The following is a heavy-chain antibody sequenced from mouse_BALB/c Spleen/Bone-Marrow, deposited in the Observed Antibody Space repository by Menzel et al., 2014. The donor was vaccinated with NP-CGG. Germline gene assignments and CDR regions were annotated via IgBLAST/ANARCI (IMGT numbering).Heavy chain of an antibody. CDR1: GYTFTDYN. V-gene: IGHV1S29*02. CDR3: SRAAXYXPHFDY. J-gene: IGHJ2*01. D-gene: IGHD2-12*01. CDR2: IFPYNGGA. Sequence: EVQLQQSGPELVKPGASVKISCKASGYTFTDYNMHWVKLSHGKSLEWIGYIFPYNGGADYDQKFRSRATLTVDTSSTTAYMELRSLXSEDXAVYYCSRAAXYXPHFDYXGQGTTLTVSS.